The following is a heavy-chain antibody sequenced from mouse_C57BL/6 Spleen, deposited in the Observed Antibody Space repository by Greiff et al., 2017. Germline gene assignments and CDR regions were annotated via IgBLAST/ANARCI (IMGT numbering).Heavy chain of an antibody. Sequence: LQQSGASVKISCKASGYAFSSYWMNWVKQRPGKGLEWIGQIYPGDGDTNYNGKFKGKATLTADKSSSTAYMQLSSLTSEDSAVYFCARRLYYGSLYFDYWGQGTTLTVSS. CDR1: GYAFSSYW. J-gene: IGHJ2*01. CDR2: IYPGDGDT. CDR3: ARRLYYGSLYFDY. D-gene: IGHD1-1*01. V-gene: IGHV1-80*01.